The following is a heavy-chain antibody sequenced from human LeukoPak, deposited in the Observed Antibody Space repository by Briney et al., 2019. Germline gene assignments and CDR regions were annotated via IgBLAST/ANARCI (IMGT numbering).Heavy chain of an antibody. Sequence: PSETLSLTCTVSGGSISYFYWGWIRQPAGRGLEWIGRIYTSGSTNYNPSLKSRVTMSVDTSKKQFSLKLSSVTAADTAVYYCARVRVSSGSYEYYHYMDVWGKGTTVTISS. CDR1: GGSISYFY. J-gene: IGHJ6*03. CDR3: ARVRVSSGSYEYYHYMDV. CDR2: IYTSGST. D-gene: IGHD1-26*01. V-gene: IGHV4-4*07.